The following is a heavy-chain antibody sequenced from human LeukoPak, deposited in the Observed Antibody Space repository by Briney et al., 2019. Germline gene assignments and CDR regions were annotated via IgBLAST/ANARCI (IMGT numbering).Heavy chain of an antibody. V-gene: IGHV3-30*19. CDR1: GFTFSYYG. CDR3: AKEPKEWELPDY. CDR2: ISYDGSNK. D-gene: IGHD1-26*01. J-gene: IGHJ4*02. Sequence: GGSLRLSCAASGFTFSYYGFHWVRQAPGKGLEWVAVISYDGSNKYYADSVKGRFTISRDNSKNTLYLQLDYLRTEDTAVYYCAKEPKEWELPDYWGQGTLVIVSS.